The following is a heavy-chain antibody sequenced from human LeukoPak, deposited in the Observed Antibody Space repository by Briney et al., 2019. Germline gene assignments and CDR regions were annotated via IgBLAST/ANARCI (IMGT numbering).Heavy chain of an antibody. CDR1: GFTFSNYW. Sequence: PGGSLRLSCAASGFTFSNYWMSWVRQAPGKGLEWVAHIKPDGSEENYVDSVKGRFTLFRDDAKNSVYLQMNSLRVEDTAVYYCARDSGSGGPWGQGTPVTVSS. V-gene: IGHV3-7*01. CDR3: ARDSGSGGP. CDR2: IKPDGSEE. D-gene: IGHD6-19*01. J-gene: IGHJ5*02.